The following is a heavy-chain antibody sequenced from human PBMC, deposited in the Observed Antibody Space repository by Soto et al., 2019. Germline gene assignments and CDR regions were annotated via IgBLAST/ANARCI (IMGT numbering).Heavy chain of an antibody. J-gene: IGHJ5*02. CDR2: INTANGNT. CDR1: GYTFTRYN. V-gene: IGHV1-3*04. Sequence: QVQLVQSGAEVKEPGASVKVSCEAFGYTFTRYNMHWVRQAPGQGLEWMGWINTANGNTIYSQKFQGRLTITRDTSASTAYMDLXSXXXXXXXXXXXAXDEXLWGQGVLVTVSS. CDR3: AXDEXL.